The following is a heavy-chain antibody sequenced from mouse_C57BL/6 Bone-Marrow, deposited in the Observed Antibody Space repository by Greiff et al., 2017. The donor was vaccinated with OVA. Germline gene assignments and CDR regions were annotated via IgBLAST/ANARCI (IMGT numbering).Heavy chain of an antibody. J-gene: IGHJ1*03. D-gene: IGHD1-1*01. CDR3: ARSPYYYGSSWYFDV. Sequence: VKLMESGAELVKPGASVKMSCKASGYTFTTYPIEWMKQNHGKSLEWIGNFHPYNDDTKYNEKFKGKATLTVEQSSSTVYLELSRLTSDDSAVYYCARSPYYYGSSWYFDVWGTGTTVTVSS. V-gene: IGHV1-47*01. CDR1: GYTFTTYP. CDR2: FHPYNDDT.